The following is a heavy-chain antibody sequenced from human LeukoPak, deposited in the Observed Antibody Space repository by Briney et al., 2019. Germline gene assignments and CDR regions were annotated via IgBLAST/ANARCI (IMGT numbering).Heavy chain of an antibody. V-gene: IGHV3-21*01. CDR1: GFTFSSYS. CDR2: ISSGSSYI. Sequence: GGSLRLSCAASGFTFSSYSINWVRQAPGKGLEWVSSISSGSSYIYYADSVKGRFTISRDNAKNSLYLQMNSLRAEDTAVYYCARVEEATTFNPWGQGTLVTVSS. D-gene: IGHD1-1*01. J-gene: IGHJ5*02. CDR3: ARVEEATTFNP.